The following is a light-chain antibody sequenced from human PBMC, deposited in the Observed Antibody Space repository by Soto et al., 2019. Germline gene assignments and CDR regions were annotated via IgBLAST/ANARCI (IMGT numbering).Light chain of an antibody. V-gene: IGLV2-14*01. CDR1: MRDVGAYNL. CDR3: CSFTSSNTHV. J-gene: IGLJ1*01. Sequence: QSALTQPASVSGSAGQSITISCSGTMRDVGAYNLVSWYQQHPGTAPKLIIYEVRNRPSGISSRFSGSRSGNTASLTISGLQAEDEADYYCCSFTSSNTHVFGTGTKLTVL. CDR2: EVR.